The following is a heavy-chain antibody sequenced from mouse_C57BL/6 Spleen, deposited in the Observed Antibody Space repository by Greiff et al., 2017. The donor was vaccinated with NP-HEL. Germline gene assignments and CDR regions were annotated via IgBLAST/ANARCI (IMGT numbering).Heavy chain of an antibody. CDR2: ISSGSSTI. V-gene: IGHV5-17*01. CDR1: GFTFSDYG. J-gene: IGHJ4*01. Sequence: EVQLVESGGGLVKPGGSLKLSCAASGFTFSDYGMHWVRQAPEKGLEWVAYISSGSSTIYYADTVKGRFTISRDNAKNTLFLQMTSLRSEDTAMYYCARPRHYYAMDYWGQGTSVTVSS. CDR3: ARPRHYYAMDY.